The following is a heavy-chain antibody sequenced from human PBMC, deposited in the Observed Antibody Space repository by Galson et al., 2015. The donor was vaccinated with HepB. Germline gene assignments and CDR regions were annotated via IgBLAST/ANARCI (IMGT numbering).Heavy chain of an antibody. CDR1: GFTFSSYS. V-gene: IGHV3-48*01. D-gene: IGHD2-21*02. J-gene: IGHJ4*02. CDR3: AASITNCGGDCYSIGY. Sequence: SLRLSCAASGFTFSSYSMNWVRQAPGKGLEWVSYISSSSSTIYYADSVKGRFTISRDNAKNSLYLQMNSLRAEDTAVYYCAASITNCGGDCYSIGYWGQGTLVTVSS. CDR2: ISSSSSTI.